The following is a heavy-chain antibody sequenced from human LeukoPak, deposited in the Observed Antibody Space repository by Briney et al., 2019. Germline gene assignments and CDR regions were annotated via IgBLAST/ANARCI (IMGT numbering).Heavy chain of an antibody. V-gene: IGHV4-34*01. CDR1: GGSFSGYY. CDR2: IKHSGST. Sequence: SETLSLTCAVYGGSFSGYYWSWIRQPPGKGLEGIGEIKHSGSTYYNPSLKSRVTISVDTSKNQFSLKLSSVTAADTAVYYCARQARVEVTREYYFDYWGQGTLVTVSS. J-gene: IGHJ4*02. CDR3: ARQARVEVTREYYFDY. D-gene: IGHD4-17*01.